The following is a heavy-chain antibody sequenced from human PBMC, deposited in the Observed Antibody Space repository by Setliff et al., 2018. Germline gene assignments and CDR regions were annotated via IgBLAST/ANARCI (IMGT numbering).Heavy chain of an antibody. CDR1: GFTFSGYS. V-gene: IGHV3-21*05. Sequence: PGGSLRLSCAASGFTFSGYSMNWVRQAPGKGLEWVSYISGSSTYIYYADSMKGRFTISRDNAKNSLYLQMNSLRAEDTAVYYCASAGHSGSWFPFDACQIWGQGTRVTVAS. J-gene: IGHJ3*02. CDR2: ISGSSTYI. D-gene: IGHD6-13*01. CDR3: ASAGHSGSWFPFDACQI.